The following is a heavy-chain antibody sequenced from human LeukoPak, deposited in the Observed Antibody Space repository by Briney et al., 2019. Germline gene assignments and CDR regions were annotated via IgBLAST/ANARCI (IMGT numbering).Heavy chain of an antibody. V-gene: IGHV3-48*03. Sequence: GGSLRLSCAASGFTFSSYEMNWVRQAPGEGLEWVSYISSRGNTIHYADSVKGRFTISRDDAKNSLYLQMNSLRAEDTAVYYCARDRGVPDAYYFDYWGQGSLVTVSS. CDR1: GFTFSSYE. CDR3: ARDRGVPDAYYFDY. CDR2: ISSRGNTI. D-gene: IGHD3-10*01. J-gene: IGHJ4*02.